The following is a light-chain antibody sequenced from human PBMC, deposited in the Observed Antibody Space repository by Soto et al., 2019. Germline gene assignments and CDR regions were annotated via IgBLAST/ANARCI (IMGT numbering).Light chain of an antibody. CDR3: QQYGSSPPIT. CDR2: GAS. CDR1: QSVSSSY. V-gene: IGKV3-20*01. J-gene: IGKJ5*01. Sequence: EIGLTQSPGTLSLSPGERATLSCRASQSVSSSYLAWYQQKPGQAPRLLIYGASSRATDIPDRFSGSGSGTDFTLTISRLEPEDFAVYYCQQYGSSPPITFGQGTRLEIK.